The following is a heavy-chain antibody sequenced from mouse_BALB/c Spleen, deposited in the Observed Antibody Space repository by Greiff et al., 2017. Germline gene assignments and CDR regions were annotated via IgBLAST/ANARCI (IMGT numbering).Heavy chain of an antibody. CDR1: GYTFTSYW. V-gene: IGHV1S81*02. Sequence: QVQLQQPGAELVKPGASVKLSCKASGYTFTSYWMHWVKQRPGQGLEWIGEINPSNGRTNYNEKFKSKATLTVDKSSSTAYMQLSSLTSEDSAVYYCARAITTAPLGYGGQGTTLTVSS. J-gene: IGHJ2*01. CDR2: INPSNGRT. CDR3: ARAITTAPLGY. D-gene: IGHD1-2*01.